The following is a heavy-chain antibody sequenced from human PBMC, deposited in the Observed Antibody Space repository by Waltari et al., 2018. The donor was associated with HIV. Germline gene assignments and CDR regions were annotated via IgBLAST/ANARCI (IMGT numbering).Heavy chain of an antibody. CDR2: IKSKSDGGTT. CDR1: GFTFSTPW. V-gene: IGHV3-15*01. CDR3: TTEEGYGSGSYLDY. D-gene: IGHD3-10*01. J-gene: IGHJ4*02. Sequence: EVHLVESGGDLLKPGGCLRLSCAASGFTFSTPWMTWVRQAPGKGLEGVGRIKSKSDGGTTDYNAAVKGRFTISRDDSKTTLFLQMNSLKTEDTAVYYCTTEEGYGSGSYLDYWGQGTPLTVSS.